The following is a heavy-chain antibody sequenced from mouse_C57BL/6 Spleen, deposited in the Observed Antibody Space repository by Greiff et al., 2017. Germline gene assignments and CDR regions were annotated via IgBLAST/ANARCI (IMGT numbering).Heavy chain of an antibody. CDR3: ASTPTDYGGYSPD. CDR1: GYTFTSYG. J-gene: IGHJ3*01. D-gene: IGHD1-1*02. Sequence: VQLKESGAELVRPGSSVKMSCKTSGYTFTSYGINWVKQRPGQGLEWIGNIDLGNGYTEYNEKFKGKATMTTDTDSSTAYMQLSSLTSEDSAIYFCASTPTDYGGYSPDWGQGTLVTVSA. V-gene: IGHV1-58*01. CDR2: IDLGNGYT.